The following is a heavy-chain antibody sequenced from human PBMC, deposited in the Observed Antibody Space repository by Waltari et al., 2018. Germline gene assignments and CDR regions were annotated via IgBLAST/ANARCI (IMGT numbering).Heavy chain of an antibody. Sequence: QVQLQESGPGLVKPSQTLSLTCTVSGGSISSGSYYWSWIRQPAVKGLEWIGYIYTSGSTNYIPSLKRRDTMSVDTSKNQFSLKLSSVTAADTAVYYCARDRGDSSGWYYWGQGTLVTVSS. J-gene: IGHJ4*02. CDR3: ARDRGDSSGWYY. CDR1: GGSISSGSYY. CDR2: IYTSGST. V-gene: IGHV4-61*09. D-gene: IGHD6-19*01.